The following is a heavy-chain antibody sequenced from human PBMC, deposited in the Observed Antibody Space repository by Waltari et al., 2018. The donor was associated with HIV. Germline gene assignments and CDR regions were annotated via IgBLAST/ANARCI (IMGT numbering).Heavy chain of an antibody. CDR1: GGSISSGSYY. CDR3: ARELSPGYFDY. J-gene: IGHJ4*02. Sequence: QVQLQESGPGLVKPSQTLSLTCTVSGGSISSGSYYWSWIRPPAGKGLEWIGRISNSGSTNYNPSLKSRVTISVDTSKNQFSLKLSSVTAADTAVYYCARELSPGYFDYWGQGTLVTVSS. V-gene: IGHV4-61*02. CDR2: ISNSGST. D-gene: IGHD2-8*01.